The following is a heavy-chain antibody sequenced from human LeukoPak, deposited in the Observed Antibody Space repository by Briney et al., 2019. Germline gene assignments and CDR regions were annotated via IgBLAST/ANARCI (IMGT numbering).Heavy chain of an antibody. D-gene: IGHD3-3*01. CDR2: IYYSGST. CDR1: GGSISSSSYY. Sequence: SETLSLTCTVSGGSISSSSYYWGWIRQPPGKGLEWIGSIYYSGSTYYNPSLKSRVTISVDTSKNQFSLKLSSVTAADTAVYYCARHTTKYDFWSGYPEVNNWFDPWGQGTLVTVSS. V-gene: IGHV4-39*01. CDR3: ARHTTKYDFWSGYPEVNNWFDP. J-gene: IGHJ5*02.